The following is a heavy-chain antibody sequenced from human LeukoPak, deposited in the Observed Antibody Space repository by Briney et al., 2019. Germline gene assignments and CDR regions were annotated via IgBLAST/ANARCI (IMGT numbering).Heavy chain of an antibody. CDR1: GFTFSSYS. J-gene: IGHJ4*02. CDR3: ARDSAGSGSYVGYFEY. Sequence: GGSLRLSCAASGFTFSSYSMNWVRQAPGKGLEWVSSISSSSSYIYYADSVKGRFTISRDNAKNSLYLQMNSLRAEDTAVYHCARDSAGSGSYVGYFEYWGQGTLVTVSS. V-gene: IGHV3-21*01. D-gene: IGHD3-10*01. CDR2: ISSSSSYI.